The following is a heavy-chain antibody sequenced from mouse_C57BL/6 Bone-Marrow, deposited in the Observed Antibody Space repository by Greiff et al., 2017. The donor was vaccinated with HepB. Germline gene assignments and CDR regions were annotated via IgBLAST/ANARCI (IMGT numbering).Heavy chain of an antibody. Sequence: EVKLMESGPGLAKPSQTLYLTCSVTGYSITSDYWNWIRKFPENKLEYMGYISYSGSTYYNPSLKSRISITRDKSKNQYYLQLNSVTTEDTATYYCTRTGKSYYFDYWGQGTTLTVSS. CDR1: GYSITSDY. V-gene: IGHV3-8*01. CDR3: TRTGKSYYFDY. D-gene: IGHD4-1*01. CDR2: ISYSGST. J-gene: IGHJ2*01.